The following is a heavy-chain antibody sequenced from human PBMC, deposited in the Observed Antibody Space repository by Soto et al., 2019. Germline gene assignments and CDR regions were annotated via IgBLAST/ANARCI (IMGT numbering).Heavy chain of an antibody. D-gene: IGHD4-4*01. Sequence: ASVTVSCTASEYTFTSCAIHWLRQAPGQSLEWMGWINAGSGDSKYSQKFQGRVTISSDTSASTAYMELSSLRSEDTAVYYCARELQGLYFFDYWGQGTLVTVSS. J-gene: IGHJ4*02. CDR3: ARELQGLYFFDY. V-gene: IGHV1-3*01. CDR2: INAGSGDS. CDR1: EYTFTSCA.